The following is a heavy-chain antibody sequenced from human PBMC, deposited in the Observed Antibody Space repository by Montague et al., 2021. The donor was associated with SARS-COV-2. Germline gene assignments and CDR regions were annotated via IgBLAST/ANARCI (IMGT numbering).Heavy chain of an antibody. D-gene: IGHD3-22*01. CDR1: GGSISSYY. J-gene: IGHJ2*01. V-gene: IGHV4-59*01. CDR2: IYYSGST. Sequence: SETLSLTCTVSGGSISSYYWSWIRQPPGKGLEWIGYIYYSGSTNYNPSLKSRVTISVDTSKNQFSLKLSSVTAADTAVYYCARGPQEYRITMIVVDYWYFDLWGRGTLVTVPS. CDR3: ARGPQEYRITMIVVDYWYFDL.